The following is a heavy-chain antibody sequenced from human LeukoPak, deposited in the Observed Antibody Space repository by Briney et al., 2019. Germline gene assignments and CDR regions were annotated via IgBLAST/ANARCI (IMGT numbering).Heavy chain of an antibody. CDR2: IYSGGTS. CDR3: ARDGDGYNYPYGMDV. Sequence: SETLSLTCTVSGVSISSYYWTWIRHTPGKGMARNGYIYSGGTSDSNPYLKSQVTFSLATSNKQFSLKLSSVTSADTAIYFCARDGDGYNYPYGMDVWGQGTTVTVSS. J-gene: IGHJ6*02. CDR1: GVSISSYY. D-gene: IGHD5-24*01. V-gene: IGHV4-59*13.